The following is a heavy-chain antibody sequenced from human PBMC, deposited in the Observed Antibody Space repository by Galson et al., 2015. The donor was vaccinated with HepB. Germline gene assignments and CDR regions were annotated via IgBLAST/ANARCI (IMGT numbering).Heavy chain of an antibody. D-gene: IGHD3-3*01. CDR3: AKRISITFFGPGKNYMDV. V-gene: IGHV3-23*01. CDR1: GFTFSSHA. CDR2: VSGSGDTT. J-gene: IGHJ6*03. Sequence: SLRLSCAASGFTFSSHAMSWVRQAPGKGLEWVSGVSGSGDTTNYAGSVEGRFTISRDNSKNTLYMQINSLTAEDTAVYYCAKRISITFFGPGKNYMDVWGKGTTVTVSS.